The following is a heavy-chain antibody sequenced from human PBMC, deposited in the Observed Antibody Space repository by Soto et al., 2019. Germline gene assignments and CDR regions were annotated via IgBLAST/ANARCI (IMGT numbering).Heavy chain of an antibody. CDR3: ARDLSWGSNWYYYMDV. J-gene: IGHJ6*03. D-gene: IGHD7-27*01. V-gene: IGHV3-48*01. Sequence: EVQLVESGGGLVQPGGSLRLSCATSGFILSDCAMNWVRQAPGKGLEWVSYISSSSSVIDYADSVKGRFTASRDNASNSPYLQMNSLRAEDTAVYYCARDLSWGSNWYYYMDVWGKGTTVTVSS. CDR2: ISSSSSVI. CDR1: GFILSDCA.